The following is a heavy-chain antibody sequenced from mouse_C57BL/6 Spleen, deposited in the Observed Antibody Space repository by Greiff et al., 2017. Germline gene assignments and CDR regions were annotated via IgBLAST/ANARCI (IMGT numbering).Heavy chain of an antibody. CDR3: ARIDSAGDGYYFDY. CDR1: GYTFTSYW. CDR2: IHPSDSDT. V-gene: IGHV1-74*01. J-gene: IGHJ2*01. D-gene: IGHD3-2*02. Sequence: QVQLQQPGAELVKPGASVKVSCKASGYTFTSYWMHWVKQRPGQGLEWIGRIHPSDSDTNYNQKFKGKATLTVDKSSSTAYMQLSSLTSEDSAVYYSARIDSAGDGYYFDYWGPGTTLTLSS.